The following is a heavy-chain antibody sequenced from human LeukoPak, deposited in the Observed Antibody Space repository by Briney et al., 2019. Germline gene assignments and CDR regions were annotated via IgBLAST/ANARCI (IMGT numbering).Heavy chain of an antibody. D-gene: IGHD3-22*01. CDR1: GYTFTSYG. CDR3: ARVASSGYYVLDS. CDR2: ISAYNGDT. J-gene: IGHJ4*02. V-gene: IGHV1-18*01. Sequence: ASVNVSCKASGYTFTSYGIAWVRQAPGQGLEWMGWISAYNGDTHYAQKLQGRVTMTTDTSTNTAYMELRSLRSDDTAVYSCARVASSGYYVLDSWGQGTLVTVSS.